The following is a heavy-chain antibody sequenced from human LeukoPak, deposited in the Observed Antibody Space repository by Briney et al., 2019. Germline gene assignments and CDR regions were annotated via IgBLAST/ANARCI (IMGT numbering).Heavy chain of an antibody. CDR1: GFTFSSYG. CDR2: ISYNGSNK. J-gene: IGHJ4*02. Sequence: GGSLRLSCAASGFTFSSYGMLWVRQAPGKGLEWVAVISYNGSNKYYADSVKGRFTISRDNSKNTLYLQMNSLRAEDTAVYYCARDVFLAMEYYFDYWGQGTLVTVSS. CDR3: ARDVFLAMEYYFDY. D-gene: IGHD5-18*01. V-gene: IGHV3-30*03.